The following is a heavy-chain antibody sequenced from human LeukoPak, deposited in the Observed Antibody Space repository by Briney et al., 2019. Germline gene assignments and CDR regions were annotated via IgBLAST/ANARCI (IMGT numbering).Heavy chain of an antibody. CDR1: GFTFSSYG. D-gene: IGHD3-22*01. CDR3: ARKHYYDSSGSDTFDY. CDR2: IRYDGSNI. V-gene: IGHV3-30*02. Sequence: GGSLRLSCAASGFTFSSYGMHWVRQAPGKGLEWVAFIRYDGSNIYYADSVKGRFTISRDNSKNTLYLQMNSLRAEDTAVYYCARKHYYDSSGSDTFDYWGQGTLVTVSS. J-gene: IGHJ4*02.